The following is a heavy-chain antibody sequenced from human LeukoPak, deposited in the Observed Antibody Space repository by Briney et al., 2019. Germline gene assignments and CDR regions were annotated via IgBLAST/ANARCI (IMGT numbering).Heavy chain of an antibody. V-gene: IGHV4-39*07. CDR2: IYYSGNT. J-gene: IGHJ3*02. CDR3: ARGGPEEVVTPSGAFDI. CDR1: GDSISSSSYY. Sequence: PSETLSLTCTVSGDSISSSSYYWGWIRQPPGKGLEWIASIYYSGNTYYNPSLKSRVTISVDTSKNQFSLKLSSVTAADTAVYYCARGGPEEVVTPSGAFDIWGQGTMVTVSS. D-gene: IGHD2-21*02.